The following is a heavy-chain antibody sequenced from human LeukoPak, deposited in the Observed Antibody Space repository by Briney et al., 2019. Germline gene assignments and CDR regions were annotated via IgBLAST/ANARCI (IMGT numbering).Heavy chain of an antibody. Sequence: SETLSLTCTVSGGSLSNSSYYCGWVRQPPGKGLEWIGNIYYSGSTYYNPSLKSRLTISLDTSQRQFSLRLSSVTAANTALYYCTRGSYDVLTGYSTLGEYWGQGTLVTVSS. J-gene: IGHJ4*02. D-gene: IGHD3-9*01. V-gene: IGHV4-39*01. CDR3: TRGSYDVLTGYSTLGEY. CDR2: IYYSGST. CDR1: GGSLSNSSYY.